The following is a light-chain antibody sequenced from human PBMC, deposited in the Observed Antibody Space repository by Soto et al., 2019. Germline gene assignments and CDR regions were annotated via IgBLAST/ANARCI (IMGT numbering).Light chain of an antibody. Sequence: DIQMTQSPSTVSASVGDRVTITCRASQDINNWLAWYQQKPGKAPKLLIYAASTLQSGVPSRFSGSGSGTDFTLTISSLQPEDFATYSCQQANSFQPTFAGGTRVEIK. CDR1: QDINNW. V-gene: IGKV1-12*01. J-gene: IGKJ4*01. CDR2: AAS. CDR3: QQANSFQPT.